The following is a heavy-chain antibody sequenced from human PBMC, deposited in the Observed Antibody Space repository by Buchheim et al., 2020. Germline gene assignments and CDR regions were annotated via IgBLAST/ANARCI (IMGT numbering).Heavy chain of an antibody. Sequence: EVQLVESGGGLVKPGGSLRLSCAASGFTFSSYSMNWVRQAPGKGLEWVSSISSSSSYIYYADSVKGRFTISRDNAKNSLYLQMNSLRAEDTAVYYCARDSNPRRIFGVVKGFDYWGQGTL. CDR3: ARDSNPRRIFGVVKGFDY. V-gene: IGHV3-21*01. J-gene: IGHJ4*02. CDR1: GFTFSSYS. D-gene: IGHD3-3*01. CDR2: ISSSSSYI.